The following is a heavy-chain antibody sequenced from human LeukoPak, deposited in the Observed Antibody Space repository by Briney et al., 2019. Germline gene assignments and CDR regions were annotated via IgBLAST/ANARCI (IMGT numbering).Heavy chain of an antibody. D-gene: IGHD6-6*01. Sequence: PSETLSLTCTVSGGSISSYYWSWILQPAGKGLEWIGYIYYSGSTNYNPSLKSRVTISVDTSKNQFSLKLSSVTAADTAVYYCARRFEDSSSSGDYYYYYYMDVWGKGTTVTVSS. CDR3: ARRFEDSSSSGDYYYYYYMDV. J-gene: IGHJ6*03. CDR2: IYYSGST. V-gene: IGHV4-59*08. CDR1: GGSISSYY.